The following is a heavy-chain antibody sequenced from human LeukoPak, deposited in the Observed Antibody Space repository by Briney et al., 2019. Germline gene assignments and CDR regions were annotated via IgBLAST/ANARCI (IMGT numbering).Heavy chain of an antibody. CDR3: ARVHLSPDLAGPFDY. D-gene: IGHD1-14*01. V-gene: IGHV3-30*03. J-gene: IGHJ4*02. CDR1: GFTVSSNY. CDR2: ISYDGSNK. Sequence: GGSLRLSCAASGFTVSSNYMSWVRQAPGKGLEWVAVISYDGSNKYYADSVKGRFTISRDNSKNTLYLQMNSLRAEDTAVYYCARVHLSPDLAGPFDYWGQGTLVTVSS.